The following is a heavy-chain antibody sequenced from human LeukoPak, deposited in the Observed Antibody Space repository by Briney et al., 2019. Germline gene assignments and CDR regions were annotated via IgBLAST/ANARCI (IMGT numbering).Heavy chain of an antibody. CDR2: IIPIFGTA. J-gene: IGHJ6*03. CDR1: GGTFRSYA. Sequence: SVKVSCKASGGTFRSYAISWVRQAPGQGLEWMGGIIPIFGTANYAQKFQGRVTITADESTSTAYMERSSLRSEDTAVYDCARGMSVGYCSSTSCRTYYYYYMDVWGKGTTVTVSS. D-gene: IGHD2-2*01. V-gene: IGHV1-69*01. CDR3: ARGMSVGYCSSTSCRTYYYYYMDV.